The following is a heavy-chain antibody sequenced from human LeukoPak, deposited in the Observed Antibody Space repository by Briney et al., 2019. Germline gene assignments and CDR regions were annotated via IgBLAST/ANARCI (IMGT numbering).Heavy chain of an antibody. CDR1: GGSISSGDYY. Sequence: SETLSLTCTVSGGSISSGDYYWSWIRQPPGKGLEWIGYIYYSGSTYYNPSLKSRVTISVDTSKNQFSLKLSSVTAADTAVYYCARHGSGWLNIAAAYFDYWGQGTLVTVSS. D-gene: IGHD6-13*01. CDR3: ARHGSGWLNIAAAYFDY. CDR2: IYYSGST. J-gene: IGHJ4*02. V-gene: IGHV4-30-4*08.